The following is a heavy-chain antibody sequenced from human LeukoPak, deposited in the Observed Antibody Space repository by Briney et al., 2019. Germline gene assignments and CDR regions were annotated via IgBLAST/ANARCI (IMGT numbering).Heavy chain of an antibody. Sequence: GGSLRLSCAASGFTFSSYWMSWVRQAPGKGLEWVANIKQDGSEKYYVDSVKGRFTISRDDAKNSLYLQMNSLRGGDTAVYYCARTKYSSGWWGEYYFDYWGQGTLVTVSS. J-gene: IGHJ4*02. CDR2: IKQDGSEK. D-gene: IGHD6-19*01. CDR3: ARTKYSSGWWGEYYFDY. V-gene: IGHV3-7*01. CDR1: GFTFSSYW.